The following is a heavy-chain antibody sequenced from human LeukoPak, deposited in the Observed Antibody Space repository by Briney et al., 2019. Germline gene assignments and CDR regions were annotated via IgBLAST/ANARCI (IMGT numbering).Heavy chain of an antibody. Sequence: PGGSLRLSCAASGFTFSSYWMHWVRQAPGKGLVWVSRINSDGSSTSYADSVKGRFTISRDNAKNTLYLQMNSLRAEDTAVYYCARDYYDSSGYYYGPRPFDYWGQGTLVTVSS. CDR2: INSDGSST. CDR3: ARDYYDSSGYYYGPRPFDY. D-gene: IGHD3-22*01. CDR1: GFTFSSYW. J-gene: IGHJ4*02. V-gene: IGHV3-74*01.